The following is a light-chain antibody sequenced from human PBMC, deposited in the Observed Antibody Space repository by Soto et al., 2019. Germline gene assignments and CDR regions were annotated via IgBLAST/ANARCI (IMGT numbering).Light chain of an antibody. CDR3: QQYHTWPVT. CDR2: GAY. CDR1: QGINRK. V-gene: IGKV3-15*01. Sequence: IVMTQSPATLSVSPGERVTFSCRASQGINRKLAWYQHKAGQAHRLLISGAYTGATGIPARFSGSGSGTEYTLTINSQQSEDSAVYYCQQYHTWPVTFGGGTKVEI. J-gene: IGKJ4*01.